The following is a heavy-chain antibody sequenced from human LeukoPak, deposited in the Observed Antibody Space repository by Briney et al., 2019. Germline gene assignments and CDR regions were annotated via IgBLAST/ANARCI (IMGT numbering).Heavy chain of an antibody. J-gene: IGHJ5*02. CDR1: GYTFTSYD. CDR2: MNPNSGNT. Sequence: ASVKVSCKASGYTFTSYDINWVRQATGQGFEWMGWMNPNSGNTGYAQKFQGRVTMTRNTSISTAYMELSSLRSEDTAVYYCARDLRRYNWFDPWGQGTLVTVSS. V-gene: IGHV1-8*01. CDR3: ARDLRRYNWFDP. D-gene: IGHD2-15*01.